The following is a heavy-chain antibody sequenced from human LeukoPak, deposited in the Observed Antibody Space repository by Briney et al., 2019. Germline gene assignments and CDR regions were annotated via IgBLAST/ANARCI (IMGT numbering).Heavy chain of an antibody. V-gene: IGHV3-7*01. CDR1: GYTFSNYW. D-gene: IGHD2-21*01. CDR3: ARDQGILFFDS. J-gene: IGHJ4*02. Sequence: GGSLRLSCSASGYTFSNYWMSWVRQAPGKGLEYVANIKQDGSETYYVDSVKGRFTISRDNAKNSLYLQMDSLRVEDTAVYYCARDQGILFFDSWGQGTLVTVSS. CDR2: IKQDGSET.